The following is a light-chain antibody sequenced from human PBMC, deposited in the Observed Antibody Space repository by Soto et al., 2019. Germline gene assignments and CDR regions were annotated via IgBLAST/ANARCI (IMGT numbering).Light chain of an antibody. Sequence: DIQMTQSPSTLSASVGDRVTITCRASQSISSWLAWYQQKPGKAPKLLIYKASSLASGVPSRFSGSGSGTEFTLTISSLQPDDFAAYSCQQYNSYWTCGRGTKVEIK. J-gene: IGKJ1*01. CDR3: QQYNSYWT. CDR1: QSISSW. CDR2: KAS. V-gene: IGKV1-5*03.